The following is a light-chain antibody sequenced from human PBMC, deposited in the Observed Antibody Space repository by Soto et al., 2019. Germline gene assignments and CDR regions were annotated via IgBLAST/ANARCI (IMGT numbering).Light chain of an antibody. J-gene: IGKJ2*01. CDR3: QQSGSSPPKYT. CDR2: DAS. V-gene: IGKV3-20*01. Sequence: EIVLTQSPGTLSLSPGERATLSCRASQSVSSSYLAWYQQKPGQAPRLLLYDASSRATGIPDRLSGSGSGTDFTLTISRLEPEDFAVYYCQQSGSSPPKYTFGQGTKLEIK. CDR1: QSVSSSY.